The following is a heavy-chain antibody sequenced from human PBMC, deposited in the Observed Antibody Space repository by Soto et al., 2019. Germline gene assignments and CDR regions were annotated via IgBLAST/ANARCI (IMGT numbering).Heavy chain of an antibody. CDR1: GGSINDFY. CDR3: ARVGGVAARTFDY. V-gene: IGHV4-59*01. CDR2: IYYSGST. Sequence: SETLSLTCTVSGGSINDFYWSWIRQPPGKGLEWIGYIYYSGSTDYNPSLKGRVTISVDTSKNQFSLKLRSVTAADTAVYYCARVGGVAARTFDYWGQGTLVTSPQ. J-gene: IGHJ4*02. D-gene: IGHD6-6*01.